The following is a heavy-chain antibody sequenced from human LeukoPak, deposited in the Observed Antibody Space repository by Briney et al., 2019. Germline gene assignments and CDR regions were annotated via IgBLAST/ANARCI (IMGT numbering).Heavy chain of an antibody. CDR2: ISGSGGST. V-gene: IGHV3-23*01. CDR1: GFTFSSYA. Sequence: GVLRLSCAASGFTFSSYAMSWVRQAPGKGLEWVSAISGSGGSTYYADSVKGRFTISRDNSKNTLYLQMNSLRAEDTAVYYCAKVRFAYCSGGSCYPPDYWGQGTLVTVSS. J-gene: IGHJ4*02. D-gene: IGHD2-15*01. CDR3: AKVRFAYCSGGSCYPPDY.